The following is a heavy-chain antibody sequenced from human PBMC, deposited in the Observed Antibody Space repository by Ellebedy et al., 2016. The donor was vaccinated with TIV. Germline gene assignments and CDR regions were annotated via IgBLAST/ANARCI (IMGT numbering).Heavy chain of an antibody. D-gene: IGHD2-2*02. CDR1: GFTFSSYS. Sequence: GGSLKISXAASGFTFSSYSMHWVRQAPGEGLEWVSSISDSSSYIYYADSMKGRFTISRDNAKYSLYLQMNSLRAGDTAVYYCARANTGYCSSTNCYNDFDYWGQGTLVTVSS. CDR3: ARANTGYCSSTNCYNDFDY. V-gene: IGHV3-21*01. CDR2: ISDSSSYI. J-gene: IGHJ4*02.